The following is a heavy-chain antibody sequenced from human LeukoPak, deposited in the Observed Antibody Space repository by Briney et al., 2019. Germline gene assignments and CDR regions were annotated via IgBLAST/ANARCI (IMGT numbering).Heavy chain of an antibody. J-gene: IGHJ6*03. CDR2: MNPNSGNT. Sequence: ASVKVSCKASGYTCTSYDINWVRQATGQGLEWMGWMNPNSGNTGYAQKFQGRVTMTRNTSISTAYMELSSLRSEDTAVYYCARGRPRITILNYYYYYMDVWGKGTTVTVSS. CDR3: ARGRPRITILNYYYYYMDV. D-gene: IGHD3-3*01. V-gene: IGHV1-8*01. CDR1: GYTCTSYD.